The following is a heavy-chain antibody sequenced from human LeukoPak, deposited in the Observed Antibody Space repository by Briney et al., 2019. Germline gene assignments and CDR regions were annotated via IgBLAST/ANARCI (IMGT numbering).Heavy chain of an antibody. V-gene: IGHV6-1*01. D-gene: IGHD6-13*01. CDR3: ASGGVYSSPYAFDI. CDR2: TYYRSKWYN. Sequence: SQTLLLTCAISGDSVSSNSAAWNWIRQSPSRGLEWLGRTYYRSKWYNDYAVSVKSRITINPDTSKNQFSLQLNSVTPEDTAVYYCASGGVYSSPYAFDIWGQGTMVTVSS. CDR1: GDSVSSNSAA. J-gene: IGHJ3*02.